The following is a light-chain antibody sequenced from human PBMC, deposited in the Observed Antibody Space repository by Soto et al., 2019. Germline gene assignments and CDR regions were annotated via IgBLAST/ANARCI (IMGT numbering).Light chain of an antibody. V-gene: IGLV2-14*01. CDR1: SSDVGGYKY. CDR3: SSYASDILYV. J-gene: IGLJ1*01. Sequence: QSALTQPASVSGSPGQSITISCTGTSSDVGGYKYVSWYQQHPGKAPKLMIYEVSNRPSGVSNRFSGSKSGNTASLTISGLQAEDEADYYCSSYASDILYVFGTGTKLTVL. CDR2: EVS.